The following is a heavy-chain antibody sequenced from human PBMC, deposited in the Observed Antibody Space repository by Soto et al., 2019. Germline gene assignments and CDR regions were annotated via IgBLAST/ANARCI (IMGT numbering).Heavy chain of an antibody. CDR2: MSYDGTNK. V-gene: IGHV3-30-3*01. Sequence: PGGSLRLSCAASGFTFSTYAMLWVRQAPGKGLEWVAVMSYDGTNKYYTDSVKGRFTISRDNSKNTLYLQMNSLRAEDTAVYYCARDRYCTNGVCYRYGYGMDVWGQGTTVTVSS. CDR1: GFTFSTYA. CDR3: ARDRYCTNGVCYRYGYGMDV. J-gene: IGHJ6*02. D-gene: IGHD2-8*01.